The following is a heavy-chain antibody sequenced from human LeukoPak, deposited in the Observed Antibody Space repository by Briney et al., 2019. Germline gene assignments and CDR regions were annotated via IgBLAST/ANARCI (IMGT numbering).Heavy chain of an antibody. V-gene: IGHV1-2*02. CDR1: GYTFTGYY. J-gene: IGHJ4*02. CDR3: ARDIEGVEDSSAPIHY. D-gene: IGHD3-22*01. Sequence: GASVKVSCKASGYTFTGYYMHWVRQAPGQGLEWMGWINPNSGGTNYAQKFQGRATMTRDTSISTAYMELSRLRSDDTAVYYCARDIEGVEDSSAPIHYWGQGTLVTVSS. CDR2: INPNSGGT.